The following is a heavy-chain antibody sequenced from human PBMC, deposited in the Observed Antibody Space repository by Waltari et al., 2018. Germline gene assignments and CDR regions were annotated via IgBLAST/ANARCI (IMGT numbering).Heavy chain of an antibody. V-gene: IGHV4-59*01. D-gene: IGHD4-17*01. CDR3: ARWGYGDYRDDFDY. CDR1: GGSISSYY. Sequence: QVQLQESGPGLVQPSETLSLTCTVSGGSISSYYWSWIRQPPGKGLEWIGYIYYSGSTNYNPSLKSRVTISVDTSKNQFSLKLSSVTAADTAVYYCARWGYGDYRDDFDYWGQGTLVTVSS. J-gene: IGHJ4*02. CDR2: IYYSGST.